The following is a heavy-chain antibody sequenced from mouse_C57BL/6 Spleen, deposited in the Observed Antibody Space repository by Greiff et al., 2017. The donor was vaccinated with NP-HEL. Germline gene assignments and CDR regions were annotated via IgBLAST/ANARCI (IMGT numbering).Heavy chain of an antibody. CDR3: TRYPYGMKAMDY. CDR1: GYTFTDYE. D-gene: IGHD1-1*01. V-gene: IGHV1-15*01. CDR2: IDPETGGT. Sequence: QVHVKQSGAELVRPGASVTLSCKASGYTFTDYEMHWVKQTPVHGLEWIGAIDPETGGTAYNQKFKGKAILTADKSSSTAYMELRSLTSEDSAVYYCTRYPYGMKAMDYWGQGTSVTVSS. J-gene: IGHJ4*01.